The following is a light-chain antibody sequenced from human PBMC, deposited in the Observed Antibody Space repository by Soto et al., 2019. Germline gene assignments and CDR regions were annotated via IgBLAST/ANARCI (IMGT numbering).Light chain of an antibody. CDR2: GAS. V-gene: IGKV3-20*01. CDR3: QQYVSSPWA. Sequence: ENVLSQSAGTLSLSQGERATLSCRASQSVSSSYLAWYQQKPGQAPRLLIYGASSRATGIPDRFSGSGSGTDFTLTISRLEPEDFAVYYCQQYVSSPWAFGQGTKVDIK. J-gene: IGKJ1*01. CDR1: QSVSSSY.